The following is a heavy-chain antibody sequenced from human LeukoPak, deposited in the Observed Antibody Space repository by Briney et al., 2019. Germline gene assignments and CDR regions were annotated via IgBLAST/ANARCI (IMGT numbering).Heavy chain of an antibody. CDR2: IIPIFGTA. J-gene: IGHJ4*02. D-gene: IGHD3-22*01. V-gene: IGHV1-69*05. Sequence: ASVKVSFKASGGTFSSYAISWVRQAPGQGLEWMGRIIPIFGTANYAQKFQGRVTITTDESTSTAYMELSSLRSEDTAVYYCAREGFNYYDSSGEPWADYWGQGTLVTVSS. CDR3: AREGFNYYDSSGEPWADY. CDR1: GGTFSSYA.